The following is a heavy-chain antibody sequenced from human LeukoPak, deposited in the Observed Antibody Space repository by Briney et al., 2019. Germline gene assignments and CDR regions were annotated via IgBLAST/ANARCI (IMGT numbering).Heavy chain of an antibody. CDR3: ARSRQGSGLLNY. CDR1: GGSFSGYY. J-gene: IGHJ4*02. V-gene: IGHV4-34*01. D-gene: IGHD3-10*01. Sequence: SETLSLTCAVYGGSFSGYYWSWIRQPPGKGLEWIGEIDHSGSTNYNPSLKSRVTISVDTSKNQFSLKLSSVTAADTAVYYCARSRQGSGLLNYWGQGNLVAVSS. CDR2: IDHSGST.